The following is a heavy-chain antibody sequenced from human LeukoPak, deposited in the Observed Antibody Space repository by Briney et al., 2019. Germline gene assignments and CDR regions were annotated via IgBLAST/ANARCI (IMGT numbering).Heavy chain of an antibody. J-gene: IGHJ6*02. D-gene: IGHD6-19*01. V-gene: IGHV1-18*01. CDR2: ISAYNGNT. Sequence: ASVRVSCKASGYTFTIYGISWVRQAPGQGREWMGWISAYNGNTNYAQKLQGRVTMTTDTSTSTAYMELRSLRSDDTAVYYCARDGWRAVAGTYYYYGMDVWGQGTTVTVSS. CDR3: ARDGWRAVAGTYYYYGMDV. CDR1: GYTFTIYG.